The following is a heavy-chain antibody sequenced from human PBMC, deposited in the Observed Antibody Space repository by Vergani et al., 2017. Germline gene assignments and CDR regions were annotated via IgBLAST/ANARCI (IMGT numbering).Heavy chain of an antibody. CDR3: ARVSVGCSRTNCFADH. J-gene: IGHJ4*02. Sequence: QVQLVQSGAEVKKPGASVRVSCKASGFTFTSYHIHWVRQAPGQGLDWLGRIDPNSVDTRYSQRFQDKGTITRDRSINTDYMEMTRLRPDDTAIYYCARVSVGCSRTNCFADHWGQGTLVTVSS. V-gene: IGHV1-2*06. D-gene: IGHD2-2*01. CDR2: IDPNSVDT. CDR1: GFTFTSYH.